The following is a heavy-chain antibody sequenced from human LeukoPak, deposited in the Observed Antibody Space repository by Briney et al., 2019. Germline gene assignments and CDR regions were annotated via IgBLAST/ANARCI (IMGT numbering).Heavy chain of an antibody. D-gene: IGHD3-10*01. CDR2: IIPIFGTA. J-gene: IGHJ4*02. Sequence: ASVKVSCKASGGTFSSYAISWVRQAPGQGLEWMGGIIPIFGTANYAQKFQGRVTITADESTSTAYMELSSLRSEDTAVYCCARLTSSAFDYWGQGTLVTVSS. CDR1: GGTFSSYA. CDR3: ARLTSSAFDY. V-gene: IGHV1-69*13.